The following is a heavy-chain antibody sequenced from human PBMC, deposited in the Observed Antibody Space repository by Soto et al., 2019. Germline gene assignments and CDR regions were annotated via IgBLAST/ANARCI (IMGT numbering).Heavy chain of an antibody. J-gene: IGHJ4*02. CDR1: GYTFTTYS. V-gene: IGHV1-46*01. D-gene: IGHD3-9*01. Sequence: QVHLVQSGAEVKKPGASVKVSCKASGYTFTTYSMHWVRQTPGHGLEWMGLINPSGGRTSYAQKFQGRVTMTRDTSTSTVRMELSNLRSEDTAVYLCARDGGYDVLTGHYMLLYLLVNWGLGTLVTV. CDR2: INPSGGRT. CDR3: ARDGGYDVLTGHYMLLYLLVN.